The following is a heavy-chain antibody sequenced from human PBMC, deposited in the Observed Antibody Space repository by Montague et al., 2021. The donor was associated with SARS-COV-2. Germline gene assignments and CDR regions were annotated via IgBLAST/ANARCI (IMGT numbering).Heavy chain of an antibody. CDR2: IYHTGST. D-gene: IGHD5-24*01. V-gene: IGHV4-28*01. CDR3: AKSADHNYFLDS. CDR1: GYSISSSNW. J-gene: IGHJ4*02. Sequence: SETLSLTCAVSGYSISSSNWWGWMRQAPGRGLEWIGYIYHTGSTYYNPSLKSRVTMSVDKSNNLFSLELSSVTAADAAVYYCAKSADHNYFLDSWGQGTPVTVSS.